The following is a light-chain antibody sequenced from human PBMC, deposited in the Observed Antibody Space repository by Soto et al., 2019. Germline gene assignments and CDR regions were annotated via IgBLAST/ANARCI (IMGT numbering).Light chain of an antibody. CDR3: QQYGDSPRWT. V-gene: IGKV3-20*01. Sequence: EIVLTQSPGTLSLSPGERATLSCRASQSVTSTYLAWYQQKPGQAPRLLIHGASSRATGIPDRFSGSGSGTDFTLTISRLEPEDFAVYYCQQYGDSPRWTFGQGTKVEIK. CDR2: GAS. CDR1: QSVTSTY. J-gene: IGKJ1*01.